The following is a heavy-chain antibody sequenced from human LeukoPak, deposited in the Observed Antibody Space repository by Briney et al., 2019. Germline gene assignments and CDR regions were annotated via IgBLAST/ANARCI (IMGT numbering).Heavy chain of an antibody. CDR1: GFMFRDYA. CDR2: ISGDGGST. V-gene: IGHV3-43*02. Sequence: QPGGSLGLSCAAPGFMFRDYAIHWVRQAPGKGLEWVSLISGDGGSTFYADSVKGRFTISRDNSKNSQYLQMNSLRSDDTALYYCARESESSGWYDYWGQGTLVTVSS. D-gene: IGHD6-19*01. CDR3: ARESESSGWYDY. J-gene: IGHJ4*02.